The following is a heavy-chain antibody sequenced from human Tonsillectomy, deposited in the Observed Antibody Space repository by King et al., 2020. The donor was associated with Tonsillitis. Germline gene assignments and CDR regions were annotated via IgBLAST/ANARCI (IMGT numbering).Heavy chain of an antibody. D-gene: IGHD1-7*01. CDR1: GFTSSNYV. CDR3: AKDRTLDN. CDR2: ISGSGDYT. V-gene: IGHV3-23*04. Sequence: VQLVESGGGLVQPGGSLRLSCAASGFTSSNYVMSWVRQAPGKGLERVSAISGSGDYTYYADSVRGRFTISRDNSRNTLYLQMNSLRAEDTAVYYCAKDRTLDNWGQGTLVTVSS. J-gene: IGHJ4*02.